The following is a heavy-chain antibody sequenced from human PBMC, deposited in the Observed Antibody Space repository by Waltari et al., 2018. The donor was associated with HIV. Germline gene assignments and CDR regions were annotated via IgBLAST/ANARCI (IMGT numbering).Heavy chain of an antibody. CDR2: FWSDGAEI. Sequence: QVQLVESGGGVVQPGTSLTLSCAVSGFHFSNSATHWVRQSTGKGLEWLAVFWSDGAEISYADSVKGRFTVSKDSSQKTLYLHLTSLRAEDTALYYCARGYSSSRWIPLYHWGRGTLVTVSS. D-gene: IGHD6-6*01. V-gene: IGHV3-33*01. CDR3: ARGYSSSRWIPLYH. J-gene: IGHJ4*02. CDR1: GFHFSNSA.